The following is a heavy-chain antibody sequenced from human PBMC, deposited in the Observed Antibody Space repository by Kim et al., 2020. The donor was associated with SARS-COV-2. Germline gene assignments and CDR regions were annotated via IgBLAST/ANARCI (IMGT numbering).Heavy chain of an antibody. D-gene: IGHD3-22*01. CDR1: GFTFSSYA. J-gene: IGHJ4*02. V-gene: IGHV3-30-3*01. CDR3: AREDTVGYYYDSSGTSQTGY. CDR2: ISYDGSNK. Sequence: GGSLRLSCAASGFTFSSYAMHWVRQAPGKGLEWVAVISYDGSNKYYADSVKGRFTISRDNSKNTLYLQMNSLRAEDTAVYYCAREDTVGYYYDSSGTSQTGYWGQGTLVTVSS.